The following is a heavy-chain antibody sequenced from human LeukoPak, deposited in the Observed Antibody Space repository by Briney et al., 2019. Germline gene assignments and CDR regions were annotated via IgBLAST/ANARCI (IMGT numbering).Heavy chain of an antibody. D-gene: IGHD3/OR15-3a*01. V-gene: IGHV3-23*01. Sequence: GGSLRLSCAASGFTFSSYAMSWVRQAPGKGLEWVSAISGSGDYTYYGDSVKGRFTISRDNSKNTVYLQMSSLRAEDTAVYYCARAIWTGSLGFDYWDQGSLVTVSS. CDR1: GFTFSSYA. CDR2: ISGSGDYT. CDR3: ARAIWTGSLGFDY. J-gene: IGHJ4*02.